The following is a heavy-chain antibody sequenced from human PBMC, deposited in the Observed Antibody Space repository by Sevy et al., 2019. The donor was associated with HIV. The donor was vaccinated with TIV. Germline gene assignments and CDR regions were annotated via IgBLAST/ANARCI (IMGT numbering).Heavy chain of an antibody. D-gene: IGHD1-7*01. J-gene: IGHJ6*02. Sequence: GGSLRLSCAASGFTFDDYGMNWVRQAPGKGLEWVSGINWNGGSTGYADSVKGRFTISRDNAKNSLYLQMNSLRAEDTALYYCARVRITGTSYYYYYGMDVWGQGTTVTVSS. V-gene: IGHV3-20*04. CDR2: INWNGGST. CDR1: GFTFDDYG. CDR3: ARVRITGTSYYYYYGMDV.